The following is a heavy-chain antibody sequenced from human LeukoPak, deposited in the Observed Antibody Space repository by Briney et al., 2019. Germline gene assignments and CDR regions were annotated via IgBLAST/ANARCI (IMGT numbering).Heavy chain of an antibody. CDR2: INPNSGGT. J-gene: IGHJ1*01. CDR3: ARDRVPTGPTRARGYFQH. CDR1: GYTFTGYY. V-gene: IGHV1-2*02. Sequence: ASVKVSCKASGYTFTGYYMHWVRQAPGQGLEWMGWINPNSGGTNYAQKFQGRVTMTRDTSISTAYMELSRLRSDDTAVYYCARDRVPTGPTRARGYFQHWGQGTLVTVSS. D-gene: IGHD1-14*01.